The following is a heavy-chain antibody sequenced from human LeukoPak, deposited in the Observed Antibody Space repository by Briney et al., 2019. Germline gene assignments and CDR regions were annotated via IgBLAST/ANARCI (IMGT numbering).Heavy chain of an antibody. CDR3: AKGPVGAHPA. V-gene: IGHV3-33*06. Sequence: GGSLRLSCAASGFTFSSYGMHWVRQAPGKGLEWVAVIWYDGSNKYYADSVKGRFTISRDNSKNTLYLQMNSLRAEDTAVYYCAKGPVGAHPAWGQGTPATVSS. D-gene: IGHD1-26*01. J-gene: IGHJ5*02. CDR2: IWYDGSNK. CDR1: GFTFSSYG.